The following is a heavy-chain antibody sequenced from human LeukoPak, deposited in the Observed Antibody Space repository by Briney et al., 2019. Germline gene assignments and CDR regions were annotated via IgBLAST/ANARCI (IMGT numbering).Heavy chain of an antibody. Sequence: PSQTLSLTCTVSGGSISSGSYYWSWIRQPAGKGLEWIGRIYTSGSTNYNPSLKSRVTISVDTSKNQFSLKLSSVTAADTAVYYCAREILRYFDWLPQQNDAFDIWGQGTTVTVSS. V-gene: IGHV4-61*02. J-gene: IGHJ3*02. D-gene: IGHD3-9*01. CDR1: GGSISSGSYY. CDR2: IYTSGST. CDR3: AREILRYFDWLPQQNDAFDI.